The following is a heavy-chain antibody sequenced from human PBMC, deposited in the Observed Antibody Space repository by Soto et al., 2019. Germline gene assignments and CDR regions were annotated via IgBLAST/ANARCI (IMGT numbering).Heavy chain of an antibody. V-gene: IGHV1-2*04. CDR1: GYTFTGYY. D-gene: IGHD2-15*01. Sequence: ASVKVSGKASGYTFTGYYMHWVRQAPGQGLEWMGWINPNSGGTNYAQKFQGWVTMTRDTSISTAYMELSRLRSDDTAVYYCARAGYCSGGSCYSRENYYYYGMDVWGQGTTVTVSS. CDR2: INPNSGGT. J-gene: IGHJ6*02. CDR3: ARAGYCSGGSCYSRENYYYYGMDV.